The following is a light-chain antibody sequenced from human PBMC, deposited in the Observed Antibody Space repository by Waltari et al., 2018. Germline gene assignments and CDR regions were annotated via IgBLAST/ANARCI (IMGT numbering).Light chain of an antibody. CDR3: QAWDSSAVI. Sequence: SYELTQAPSVSVSPGQTASITCSGETIETKYVYWYQQKSGQSPVLVIHQDTKRPSGIPERFSGSNSGSAATLTITGTQAVDEADYYCQAWDSSAVIFGGGTKLTVL. V-gene: IGLV3-1*01. J-gene: IGLJ2*01. CDR1: TIETKY. CDR2: QDT.